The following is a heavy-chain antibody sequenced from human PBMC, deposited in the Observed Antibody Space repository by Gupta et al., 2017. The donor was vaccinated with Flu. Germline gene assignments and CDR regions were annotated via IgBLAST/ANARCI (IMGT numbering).Heavy chain of an antibody. CDR1: GGSITSDY. CDR3: ARDDSRGYYADY. D-gene: IGHD3-22*01. CDR2: SYNSGST. V-gene: IGHV4-59*01. J-gene: IGHJ4*02. Sequence: QVQLPESAPGLVMLSEPLSLTCTVSGGSITSDYDCWIRQPPGKGLEWIGYSYNSGSTNYIPSRKSRVTKSVDTSKNQFSLKVSSVTAAVKDGYDCARDDSRGYYADYWGQGTLVTVSS.